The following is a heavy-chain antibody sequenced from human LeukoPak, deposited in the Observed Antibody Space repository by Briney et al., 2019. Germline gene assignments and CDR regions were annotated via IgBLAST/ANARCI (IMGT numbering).Heavy chain of an antibody. CDR2: IGTSSTTI. CDR3: AKLVFNLGYCSGGSCSHY. Sequence: PGGSLRLSCAASGFTFSSYTMNWVRQPPGKGLEWVSNIGTSSTTIYYADSVKGRFTISRDNSKNTLYLQMNSLRAEDTAVYYCAKLVFNLGYCSGGSCSHYWGQGTLVTVSS. D-gene: IGHD2-15*01. CDR1: GFTFSSYT. J-gene: IGHJ4*02. V-gene: IGHV3-48*01.